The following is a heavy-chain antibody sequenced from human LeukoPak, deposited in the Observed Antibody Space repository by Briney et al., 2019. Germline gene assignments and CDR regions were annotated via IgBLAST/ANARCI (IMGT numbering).Heavy chain of an antibody. J-gene: IGHJ4*02. CDR3: ARDFGARGWFDY. D-gene: IGHD6-19*01. CDR2: ISSTSSTI. Sequence: GGSLRLSRAASGFTLSNAWMNWVRQAPGKGLEWVSYISSTSSTIYYADSVEGRFTISRDNAKNSLYLQLNSLRAEDTAVYYCARDFGARGWFDYWGQGTLVTVSS. CDR1: GFTLSNAW. V-gene: IGHV3-48*01.